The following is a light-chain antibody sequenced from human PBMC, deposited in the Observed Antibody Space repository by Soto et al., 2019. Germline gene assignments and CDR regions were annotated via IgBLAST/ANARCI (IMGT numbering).Light chain of an antibody. CDR3: ASYASSNTVL. J-gene: IGLJ2*01. CDR1: SSDIGGYHY. Sequence: QSSLTQPASVSGSPGQSITLSCTGTSSDIGGYHYVSWYQQHPGKAPKLMIYDVSDRPSGVSNRFSGSKSGNTASLTISGLQAEDEADYYCASYASSNTVLFGGGTKLTVL. V-gene: IGLV2-14*03. CDR2: DVS.